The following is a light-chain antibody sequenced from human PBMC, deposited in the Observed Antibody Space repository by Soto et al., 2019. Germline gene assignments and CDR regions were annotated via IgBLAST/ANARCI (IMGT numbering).Light chain of an antibody. CDR3: QSYDSSRSGFYV. J-gene: IGLJ1*01. V-gene: IGLV1-40*01. Sequence: QSVLTQPPSVSGAPGQRVTISCTGSSSNIGAGYDVHWYQQLPGTAPKLLIYGNSNRPSGVPDRFSGSKSGTSASLAITGLPDEDEAYYYCQSYDSSRSGFYVFGTGTKVTVL. CDR1: SSNIGAGYD. CDR2: GNS.